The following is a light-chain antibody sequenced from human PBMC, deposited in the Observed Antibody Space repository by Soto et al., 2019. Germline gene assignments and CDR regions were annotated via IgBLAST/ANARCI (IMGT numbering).Light chain of an antibody. CDR2: GSS. CDR1: QSVSSSY. Sequence: EIVLTQSPGTLSLSPGERGTLSCRASQSVSSSYLAWYQQKPGQAPRLFIYGSSRRATGIPDSFSGSESVTDFTLTISRLEPEDFAVYYGQQYGSSPPYTFGQGTKLEIK. V-gene: IGKV3-20*01. J-gene: IGKJ2*01. CDR3: QQYGSSPPYT.